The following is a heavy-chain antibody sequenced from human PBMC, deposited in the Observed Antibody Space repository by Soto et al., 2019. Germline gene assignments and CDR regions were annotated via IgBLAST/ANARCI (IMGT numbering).Heavy chain of an antibody. D-gene: IGHD5-18*01. CDR1: GYTFTSYD. CDR3: ESGVWSGLHPSAXDV. V-gene: IGHV1-8*01. Sequence: ASVKVSCKASGYTFTSYDINWVRQATGQGLEWLGWMNPNSGNTGYAQKFQGRVTMTRNTSISTAYMELSSLRFEDTAVYYCESGVWSGLHPSAXDVWGKGTTVTVSS. CDR2: MNPNSGNT. J-gene: IGHJ6*03.